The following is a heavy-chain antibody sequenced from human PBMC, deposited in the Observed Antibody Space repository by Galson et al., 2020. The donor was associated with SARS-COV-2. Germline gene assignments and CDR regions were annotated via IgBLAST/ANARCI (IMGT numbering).Heavy chain of an antibody. CDR3: ARHPLRDWKLVSYYYCGMDV. Sequence: SETLSLTCTVSGGSISSSSYYWGWIRQPPGKGLEWIGSIYYSGSTYYNPSLKSRVTISVDTSKNQFSLKLSSVTAADTAVYYCARHPLRDWKLVSYYYCGMDVWGQGTTVTVSS. CDR2: IYYSGST. V-gene: IGHV4-39*01. CDR1: GGSISSSSYY. J-gene: IGHJ6*02. D-gene: IGHD6-6*01.